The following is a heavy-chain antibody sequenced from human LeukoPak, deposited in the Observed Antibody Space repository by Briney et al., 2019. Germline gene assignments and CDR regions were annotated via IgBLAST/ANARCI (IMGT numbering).Heavy chain of an antibody. V-gene: IGHV1-8*01. Sequence: ASVKVSCKASGYTFTSYDINWVRQATGQGLEWMGWMNPNSGNTGYARKFQGRVTMTRNTSISTAYVELSSLRSEDTAVYYCARVNSPDYGYYYYYGMDVWGQGTTVTVSS. J-gene: IGHJ6*02. CDR2: MNPNSGNT. CDR3: ARVNSPDYGYYYYYGMDV. D-gene: IGHD3-16*01. CDR1: GYTFTSYD.